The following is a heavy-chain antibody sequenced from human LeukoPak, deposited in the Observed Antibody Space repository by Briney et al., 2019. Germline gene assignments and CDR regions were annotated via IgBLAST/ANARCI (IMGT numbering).Heavy chain of an antibody. CDR2: ISAYNGNT. CDR1: GYTFTSYG. CDR3: ARGGSRYSSGWYRLDLLDY. V-gene: IGHV1-18*04. J-gene: IGHJ4*02. Sequence: GASVKVSCKASGYTFTSYGISWVRQAPGQGLEWMGWISAYNGNTNYAQKLQGRVTMTTDTSTSTAYMELRSLRSDDTAVYYCARGGSRYSSGWYRLDLLDYWGQGTLVTVSS. D-gene: IGHD6-19*01.